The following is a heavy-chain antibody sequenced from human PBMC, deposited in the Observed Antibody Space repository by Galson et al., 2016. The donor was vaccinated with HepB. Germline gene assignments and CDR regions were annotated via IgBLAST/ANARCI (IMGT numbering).Heavy chain of an antibody. CDR3: ARDEGFYNGMDV. CDR1: SDPVTSGTYY. D-gene: IGHD2-2*02. J-gene: IGHJ6*02. V-gene: IGHV4-61*01. Sequence: SETLSLTCTFSSDPVTSGTYYWSWVRQSPGKGLDWIGYIHDSGNTNYNPSIKSRVTISRDTSKNQFFLELTSVTAADTAVYYCARDEGFYNGMDVWGQGTTVTVAS. CDR2: IHDSGNT.